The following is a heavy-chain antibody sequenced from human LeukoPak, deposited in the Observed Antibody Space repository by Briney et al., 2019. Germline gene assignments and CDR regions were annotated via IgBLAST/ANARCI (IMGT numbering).Heavy chain of an antibody. Sequence: SETLSLTCTVSGGSISSYYWSWIRQPPGKGLEWIGYIYHSGSTNYNPSLKSRVTISVDTSKNQFSPKLSSVTAADTAVYYCARGFSSSGSDYWGQGTLVTVSS. V-gene: IGHV4-59*01. CDR2: IYHSGST. CDR1: GGSISSYY. D-gene: IGHD6-19*01. J-gene: IGHJ4*02. CDR3: ARGFSSSGSDY.